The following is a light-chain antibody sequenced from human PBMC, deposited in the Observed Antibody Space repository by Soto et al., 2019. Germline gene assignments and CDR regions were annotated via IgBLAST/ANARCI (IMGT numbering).Light chain of an antibody. CDR1: QSVSYW. Sequence: DIQMTQSPSTLSTSVGARVTITCRASQSVSYWLAWYQQKPGKAPNLLIYDGSTLASGVPPRFSGGGFGTEFTLNISSLQPDDSAIYYCQHDNTYSKAFGPGTKVDTK. J-gene: IGKJ3*01. V-gene: IGKV1-5*01. CDR3: QHDNTYSKA. CDR2: DGS.